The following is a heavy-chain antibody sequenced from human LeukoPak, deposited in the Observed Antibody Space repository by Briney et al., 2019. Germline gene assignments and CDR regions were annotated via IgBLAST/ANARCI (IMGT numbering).Heavy chain of an antibody. V-gene: IGHV4-38-2*01. CDR2: IYHSGST. D-gene: IGHD5-12*01. J-gene: IGHJ4*02. Sequence: SETLSLTCAVSGYSISSGYCWGWIRQPPGKGLEWIGSIYHSGSTYYNPPLKSRVTISVDTSKNQFSLKLSSVTAADTALYYCARVATTTNPPQRPFDYWGQGTLVTVSS. CDR3: ARVATTTNPPQRPFDY. CDR1: GYSISSGYC.